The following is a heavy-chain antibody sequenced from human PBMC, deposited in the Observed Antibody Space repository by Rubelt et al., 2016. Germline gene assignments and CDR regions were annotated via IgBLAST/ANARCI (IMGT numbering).Heavy chain of an antibody. D-gene: IGHD6-6*01. Sequence: PGRSLRLSCAASGFTFSSYSMNWVRQAPGKGLEWIGEIYHSGSTNYNPSLKSRVTISVDKSKNQFSLKLSSVTAADTAVYYCARAVAARSFDYWGQGTLVTVSS. CDR3: ARAVAARSFDY. J-gene: IGHJ4*02. V-gene: IGHV4-4*02. CDR1: GFTFSSYSM. CDR2: IYHSGST.